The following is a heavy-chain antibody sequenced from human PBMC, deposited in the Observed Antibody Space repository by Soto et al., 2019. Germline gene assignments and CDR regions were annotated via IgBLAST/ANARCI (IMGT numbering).Heavy chain of an antibody. CDR1: GYTFTGYY. Sequence: ASVKVSCKASGYTFTGYYMHWVRQAPGQGLEWMGWINPNSGGTNYAQKFQGWVTMTRDTSISTAYMELSRLRSGDTAVYYCARGVVATISGGYYFDYWGQGTLVTVSS. J-gene: IGHJ4*02. V-gene: IGHV1-2*04. D-gene: IGHD5-12*01. CDR2: INPNSGGT. CDR3: ARGVVATISGGYYFDY.